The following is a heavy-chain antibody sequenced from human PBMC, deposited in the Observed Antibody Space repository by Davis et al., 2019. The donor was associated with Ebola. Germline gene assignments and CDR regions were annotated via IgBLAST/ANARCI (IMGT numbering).Heavy chain of an antibody. Sequence: SVKISCKASGGTFSSYAISWVRQAPGQGLEWMGGIIPIFGTANYAQKFQGRVTITADESTSTAYMELSSLRSEDTAVYYCARGLLRFLEWLLEDGMDVWGQGTTVTVSS. D-gene: IGHD3-3*01. J-gene: IGHJ6*02. CDR2: IIPIFGTA. V-gene: IGHV1-69*13. CDR3: ARGLLRFLEWLLEDGMDV. CDR1: GGTFSSYA.